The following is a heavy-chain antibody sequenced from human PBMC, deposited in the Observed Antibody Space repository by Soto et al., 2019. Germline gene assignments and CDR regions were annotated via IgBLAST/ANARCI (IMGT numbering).Heavy chain of an antibody. CDR3: ARVRGGGSEYFFDY. Sequence: VKVSCKASGYTFTRYNVHWVRQAPGQGLEWMAIINPSGGTTYYVQKFEGRVTLTTDTSTSTVYMELSSLRSDDTAVYYCARVRGGGSEYFFDYWGQGTLVTAPQ. D-gene: IGHD2-15*01. CDR2: INPSGGTT. CDR1: GYTFTRYN. V-gene: IGHV1-46*01. J-gene: IGHJ4*02.